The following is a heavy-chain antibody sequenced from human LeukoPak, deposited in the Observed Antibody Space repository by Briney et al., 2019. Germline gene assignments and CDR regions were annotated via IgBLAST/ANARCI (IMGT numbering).Heavy chain of an antibody. Sequence: ASVKVSCKASGYTFTGYYMHWVRQAPGHGLEWMGWINPNSGGTNYAQKFQGRVTMTRDTSISTAYMELSRLRSDDTAVYYCARALNAGYSPYYFDYWGQGTLVTVSS. V-gene: IGHV1-2*02. CDR2: INPNSGGT. CDR1: GYTFTGYY. CDR3: ARALNAGYSPYYFDY. D-gene: IGHD5-18*01. J-gene: IGHJ4*02.